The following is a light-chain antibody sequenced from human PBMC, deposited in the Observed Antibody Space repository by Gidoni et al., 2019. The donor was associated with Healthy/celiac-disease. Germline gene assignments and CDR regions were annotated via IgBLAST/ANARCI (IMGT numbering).Light chain of an antibody. CDR1: QSVSSSY. V-gene: IGKV3-20*01. Sequence: EIVLTQSPGTLFLSPGERATLSCRASQSVSSSYLAWYQQKPGQAPRLLIYGASSRATGIPDRFSGSGSGTDFTLTISRREPEDFAVYYCQQYGSSPCSFGQGTKLEIK. J-gene: IGKJ2*04. CDR2: GAS. CDR3: QQYGSSPCS.